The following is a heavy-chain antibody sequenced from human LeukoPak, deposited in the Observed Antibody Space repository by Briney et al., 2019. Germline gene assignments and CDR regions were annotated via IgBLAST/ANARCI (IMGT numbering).Heavy chain of an antibody. J-gene: IGHJ3*02. Sequence: PSGTLSLTCTVSGGSISSYYWSWIRQPPGKGLGWIGYIYYSGSTNYNPSLKSRVTISVDTSKNQFSLKLSSVTAADTAVYYCARDTGYDSSGYYYDGGDAFDIWGQGTMVTVSS. V-gene: IGHV4-59*01. CDR1: GGSISSYY. CDR3: ARDTGYDSSGYYYDGGDAFDI. D-gene: IGHD3-22*01. CDR2: IYYSGST.